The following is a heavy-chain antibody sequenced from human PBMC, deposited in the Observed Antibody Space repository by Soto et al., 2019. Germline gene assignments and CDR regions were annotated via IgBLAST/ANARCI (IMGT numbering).Heavy chain of an antibody. J-gene: IGHJ6*02. CDR2: INAGNGNT. Sequence: ASVKVSCKASGYTFTSYAMHWVRQAPGQRLEWMGWINAGNGNTKYSQKFQGRVTITRDTSASTAYMELSSLRSEDTAVYYCAREDIVATHYYYYYGMDVWGQGTKVTVSS. CDR1: GYTFTSYA. CDR3: AREDIVATHYYYYYGMDV. V-gene: IGHV1-3*01. D-gene: IGHD5-12*01.